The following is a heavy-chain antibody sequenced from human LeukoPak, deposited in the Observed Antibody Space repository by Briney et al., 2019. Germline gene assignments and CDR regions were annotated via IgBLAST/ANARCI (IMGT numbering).Heavy chain of an antibody. Sequence: SETLSLTCTVSGYSISSGYYWGWIRQPPGKGLEWIGSIYYSGSTYYNPSLKSRVTISVDTSKNQFSLKLSSVTAADTAVYYCARLTYYYDSSGYYADAFDIWGQGTMVTVSS. CDR3: ARLTYYYDSSGYYADAFDI. J-gene: IGHJ3*02. V-gene: IGHV4-38-2*02. CDR2: IYYSGST. CDR1: GYSISSGYY. D-gene: IGHD3-22*01.